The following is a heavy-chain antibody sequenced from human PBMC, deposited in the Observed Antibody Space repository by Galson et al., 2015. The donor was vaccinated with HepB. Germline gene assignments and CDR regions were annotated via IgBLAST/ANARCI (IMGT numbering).Heavy chain of an antibody. D-gene: IGHD3-3*01. Sequence: SLRLSCAGSGFTFSRHGMNWVRQAPGKGLGWVATLWYDGSNKYYADSVKGRFTISRDNSKNTLSLQMTSLRAEDTAVYYCAREGDHYDFWSALDYWGQGTLVTVSS. V-gene: IGHV3-33*07. CDR3: AREGDHYDFWSALDY. CDR2: LWYDGSNK. CDR1: GFTFSRHG. J-gene: IGHJ4*02.